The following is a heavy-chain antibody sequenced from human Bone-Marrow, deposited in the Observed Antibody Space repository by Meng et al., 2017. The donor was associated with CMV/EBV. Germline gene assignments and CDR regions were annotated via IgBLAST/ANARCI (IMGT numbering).Heavy chain of an antibody. CDR2: IRYDGSNK. V-gene: IGHV3-30*02. CDR1: GFTFSSYG. J-gene: IGHJ6*02. CDR3: AKEEVLEQLVPFPYYYYYGMDV. Sequence: GESLKIXXAASGFTFSSYGMHWVRQAPGKGLEWVAFIRYDGSNKYYADSVKGRFTISRDNSKNTLYLQMNSLRAEDTAVYYCAKEEVLEQLVPFPYYYYYGMDVWGQGTTVTVSS. D-gene: IGHD6-13*01.